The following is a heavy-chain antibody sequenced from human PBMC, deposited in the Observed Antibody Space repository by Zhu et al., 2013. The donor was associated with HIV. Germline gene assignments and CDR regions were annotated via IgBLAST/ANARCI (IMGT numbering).Heavy chain of an antibody. CDR1: GYTFTNDG. Sequence: QVQLVQSGGEMKRPGASVKVSCKASGYTFTNDGINWVRQATGHGLEWMGWVNPTSGHAGYAQKFQGRVTITRNTSISTVYMELRSLRSDDTAVYYCARMDKGSCTATTCPDWFDPWGQGTLVTVSS. CDR2: VNPTSGHA. J-gene: IGHJ5*02. V-gene: IGHV1-8*01. CDR3: ARMDKGSCTATTCPDWFDP. D-gene: IGHD2-8*02.